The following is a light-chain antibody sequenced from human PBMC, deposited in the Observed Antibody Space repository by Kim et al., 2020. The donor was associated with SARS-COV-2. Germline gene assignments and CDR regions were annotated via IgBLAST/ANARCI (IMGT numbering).Light chain of an antibody. CDR2: QDY. CDR1: RLGNKE. CDR3: QAWDSTTVI. V-gene: IGLV3-1*01. Sequence: GETGSGAGGGDRLGNKEGCGEQQRPGQAPVLVSYQDYKRPSGSPGRFSGSNSGNTATLTISGTQALDEADYYCQAWDSTTVIFGGGTQLTVL. J-gene: IGLJ2*01.